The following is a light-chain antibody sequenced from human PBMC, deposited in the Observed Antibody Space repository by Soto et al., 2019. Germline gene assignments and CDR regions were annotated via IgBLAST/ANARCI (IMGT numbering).Light chain of an antibody. CDR1: RLLSSSY. CDR3: QQQGT. Sequence: EIVLTQSPGTLSLSPGERATLSCRASRLLSSSYVVWYQQKPGQAPRLLIYAASRRATGIPGRFSGSGSATEYTLTISRLEPEDSAVYYCQQQGTFGQGTKLEIK. V-gene: IGKV3-20*01. CDR2: AAS. J-gene: IGKJ2*01.